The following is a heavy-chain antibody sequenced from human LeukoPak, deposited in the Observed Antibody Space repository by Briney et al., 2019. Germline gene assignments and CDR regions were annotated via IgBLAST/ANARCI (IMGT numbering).Heavy chain of an antibody. CDR1: GYSFTSYW. D-gene: IGHD6-13*01. V-gene: IGHV5-51*01. Sequence: GASLKISCKGSGYSFTSYWIGWVRQMPGKGLEWMGIIYPGDSDTRYSPSFQGQVTISADKSISTAYLQWSSLKASDTAMYYCARQNRSWSVLYYYGMDVWGKGTTVTVSS. J-gene: IGHJ6*04. CDR2: IYPGDSDT. CDR3: ARQNRSWSVLYYYGMDV.